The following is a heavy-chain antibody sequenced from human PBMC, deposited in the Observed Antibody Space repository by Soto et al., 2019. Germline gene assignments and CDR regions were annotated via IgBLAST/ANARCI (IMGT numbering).Heavy chain of an antibody. CDR2: IYVSGST. D-gene: IGHD4-17*01. Sequence: QLQLRESGPGLVKPSETLSLTCTVSGGSISGGVGGLYYWSWIRQPSGKGLEWIAYIYVSGSTYYNPSPKGRVTISADTSKNQFSLRLSSVTAADTAVYYCAREVIPLTTDWYFDLWGRGTLVTVSS. J-gene: IGHJ2*01. CDR3: AREVIPLTTDWYFDL. V-gene: IGHV4-30-4*01. CDR1: GGSISGGVGGLYY.